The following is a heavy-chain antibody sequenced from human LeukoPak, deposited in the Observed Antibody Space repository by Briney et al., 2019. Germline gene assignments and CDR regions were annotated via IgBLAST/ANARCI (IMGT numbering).Heavy chain of an antibody. D-gene: IGHD3-9*01. CDR1: GYTFTSYD. Sequence: ASVKVSCKASGYTFTSYDISWVRQAPGQGLEWMGWISAYNGNIDYAQKLQGRVTMTTGTSTSTAYMELRSLRPDDTAVYYCARVGLAHYDILTGYYRRYFDYWGQGTLVTVSS. J-gene: IGHJ4*02. CDR3: ARVGLAHYDILTGYYRRYFDY. V-gene: IGHV1-18*01. CDR2: ISAYNGNI.